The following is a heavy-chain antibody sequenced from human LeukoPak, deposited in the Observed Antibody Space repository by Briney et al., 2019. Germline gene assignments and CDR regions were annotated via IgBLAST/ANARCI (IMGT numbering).Heavy chain of an antibody. CDR1: GGSFSAYY. CDR2: INHSGST. J-gene: IGHJ4*02. CDR3: ARGALYGSAPLDY. Sequence: SETLSLTCAIYGGSFSAYYWSWIRQPPGKGLEWIGEINHSGSTNYSPSLKSRVTISVDTSKNQFSLKLTSVTAADTAVYYCARGALYGSAPLDYWGRGTLVTVSS. V-gene: IGHV4-34*01. D-gene: IGHD3-10*01.